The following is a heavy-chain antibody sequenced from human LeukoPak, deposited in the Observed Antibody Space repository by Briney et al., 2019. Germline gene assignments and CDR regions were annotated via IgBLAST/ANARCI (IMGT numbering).Heavy chain of an antibody. D-gene: IGHD6-19*01. Sequence: GGSLRLSCAASGFTFSSYAMHWVRQAPGKGLGWVAVISYDGSNKYYADSVKGRFTISRDNSKNTLYLQMNSLRAEDTAVYYCARARARAVIAVAGAYFNYWGQGTLVTVSS. CDR1: GFTFSSYA. V-gene: IGHV3-30*04. J-gene: IGHJ4*02. CDR2: ISYDGSNK. CDR3: ARARARAVIAVAGAYFNY.